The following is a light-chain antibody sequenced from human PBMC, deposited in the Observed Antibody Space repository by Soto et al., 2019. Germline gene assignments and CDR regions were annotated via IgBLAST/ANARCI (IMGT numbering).Light chain of an antibody. CDR2: DAS. Sequence: EIVLTQSPATLSLSPGERATLSCRASQSVGSYLAWDQKKPGQPPRLLIYDASNRATDIPVRFSGSGSGTDFTLTISSLAPEDFAIYYCHQRSSWPLTFGGGTKVEVK. J-gene: IGKJ4*01. CDR1: QSVGSY. V-gene: IGKV3-11*01. CDR3: HQRSSWPLT.